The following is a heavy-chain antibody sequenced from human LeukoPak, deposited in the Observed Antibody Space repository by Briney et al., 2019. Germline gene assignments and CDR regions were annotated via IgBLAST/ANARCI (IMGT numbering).Heavy chain of an antibody. CDR2: IYTSGST. CDR3: ARVLSSSSPRYWYFDL. D-gene: IGHD6-13*01. CDR1: GGSISSYC. Sequence: SETLSLTCTVSGGSISSYCWSWIRQPAGKGLEWIGRIYTSGSTNYNPSLKSRVTMSVDTSKNQFSLKLSSVTAADTAVYYCARVLSSSSPRYWYFDLWGRGTLVTVSS. V-gene: IGHV4-4*07. J-gene: IGHJ2*01.